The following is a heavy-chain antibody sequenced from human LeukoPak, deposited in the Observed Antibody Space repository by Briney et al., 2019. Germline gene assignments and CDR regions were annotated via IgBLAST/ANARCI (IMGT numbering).Heavy chain of an antibody. CDR2: IYYSGST. CDR3: AREYQLLWAYNWFDP. D-gene: IGHD2-2*01. J-gene: IGHJ5*02. Sequence: SETLSLTCTVSGGSISSSSYYWGWIRQPPGKGLEWIGSIYYSGSTYYNPSLKSRVTISVDTSKNQFSLKLSSVTAADTAVYYCAREYQLLWAYNWFDPCGQGTLVTVSS. CDR1: GGSISSSSYY. V-gene: IGHV4-39*02.